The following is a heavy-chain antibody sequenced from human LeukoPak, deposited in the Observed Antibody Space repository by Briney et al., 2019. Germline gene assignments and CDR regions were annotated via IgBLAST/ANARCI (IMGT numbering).Heavy chain of an antibody. V-gene: IGHV1-2*02. D-gene: IGHD3-22*01. CDR3: ASCYYDSSGYYYFDY. Sequence: ASVKVSCKTSGYTFSGHYMHWVRQAPGQGLEWMGWIKPSSGATNYAQKFRGRVTMTRDTSNRTSYMELSRLRSDDTALYYCASCYYDSSGYYYFDYWGQGTLVTVSS. CDR1: GYTFSGHY. CDR2: IKPSSGAT. J-gene: IGHJ4*02.